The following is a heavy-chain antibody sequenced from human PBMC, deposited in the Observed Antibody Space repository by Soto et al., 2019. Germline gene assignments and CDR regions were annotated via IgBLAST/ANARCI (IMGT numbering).Heavy chain of an antibody. J-gene: IGHJ4*01. CDR3: AREPARTYDSRGYDGY. CDR1: GGSISSGGYY. D-gene: IGHD3-22*01. Sequence: SETLSLTCTVSGGSISSGGYYWSWIRQHPGKGLEWIGYIYYSGSTYYNPSLKSRVTISVDTSKNQFSLKLSSVTAADTAVYYCAREPARTYDSRGYDGYWGHGTLVTVSA. CDR2: IYYSGST. V-gene: IGHV4-31*03.